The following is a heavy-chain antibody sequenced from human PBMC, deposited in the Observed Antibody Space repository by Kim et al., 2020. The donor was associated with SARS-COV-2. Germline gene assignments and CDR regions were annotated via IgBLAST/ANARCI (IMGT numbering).Heavy chain of an antibody. D-gene: IGHD6-13*01. CDR1: GGSISSYY. V-gene: IGHV4-4*07. CDR3: AKVADSSSWSSDRAETRDAFDI. CDR2: IYTSGST. Sequence: SETLSLTCTVSGGSISSYYWSWIRQPAGKGLEWIGRIYTSGSTNYNPSLKSRVTMSVDTSKNQFSLKLSSVTAADTAVYYCAKVADSSSWSSDRAETRDAFDIWGQGTMVTVSS. J-gene: IGHJ3*02.